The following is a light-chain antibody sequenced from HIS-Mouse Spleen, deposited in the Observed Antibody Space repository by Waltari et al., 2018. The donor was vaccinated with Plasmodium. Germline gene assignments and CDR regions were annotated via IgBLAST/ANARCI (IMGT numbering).Light chain of an antibody. CDR3: QQYDNLPPLFT. V-gene: IGKV1-33*01. Sequence: DIQMTQSPSSLSASVGDRVTITCQASQDISNYLNWYQQKPGKAPKLLIYDASNLETGVPSMFSASVSGTDFTFTISSLQPEDIATYYCQQYDNLPPLFTFGPGTKVDIK. CDR1: QDISNY. CDR2: DAS. J-gene: IGKJ3*01.